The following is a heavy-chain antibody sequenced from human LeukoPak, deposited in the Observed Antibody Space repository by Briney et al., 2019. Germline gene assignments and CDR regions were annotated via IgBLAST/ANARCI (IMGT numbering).Heavy chain of an antibody. D-gene: IGHD6-19*01. CDR3: AKFYLGSGWYGNYFDY. V-gene: IGHV3-30*02. Sequence: PGGSLRLSCAASGFTFSSYGMHWVRQAPGKGLEWVAFIRYDGSNKYYADSVKGRFTISRDNSKNTLYLQMNSLRAEDTAVYYCAKFYLGSGWYGNYFDYWGQGTLVTVSS. CDR2: IRYDGSNK. CDR1: GFTFSSYG. J-gene: IGHJ4*02.